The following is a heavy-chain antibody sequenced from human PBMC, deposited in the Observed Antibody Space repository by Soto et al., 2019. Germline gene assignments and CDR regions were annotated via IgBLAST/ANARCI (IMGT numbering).Heavy chain of an antibody. CDR2: IYYSGST. V-gene: IGHV4-59*01. CDR1: GGSISSYY. D-gene: IGHD2-15*01. Sequence: QVQLQESGPGLVKPSETLSLTCTVSGGSISSYYWYWIQQPPGKGLEWIGYIYYSGSTNYNPSLKSRVTISVDTSKNQFSLKLSSVTAADTAVYYCARVGYCSGGSCLDYWGQGTLVTVSS. J-gene: IGHJ4*02. CDR3: ARVGYCSGGSCLDY.